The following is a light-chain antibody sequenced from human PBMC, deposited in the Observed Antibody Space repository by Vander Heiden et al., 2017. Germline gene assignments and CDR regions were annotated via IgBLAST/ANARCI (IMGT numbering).Light chain of an antibody. Sequence: DIVMTQTPLSLSVTPGQPPSLSCKSSQSLLDSDGKTFLSWYLQKAGQHPQLLIDEVSNRFAGVSDRLSGRGSGTEFTLKISRVEAEDGGVYYCMQCRQPPLTFGPGTKSGYQT. J-gene: IGKJ3*01. CDR3: MQCRQPPLT. CDR1: QSLLDSDGKTF. V-gene: IGKV2D-29*01. CDR2: EVS.